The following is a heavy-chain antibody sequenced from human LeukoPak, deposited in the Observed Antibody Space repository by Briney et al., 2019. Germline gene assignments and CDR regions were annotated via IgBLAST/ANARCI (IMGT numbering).Heavy chain of an antibody. CDR1: GYTFTGYY. V-gene: IGHV1-2*02. CDR3: AREGVVPAASDGGFDY. Sequence: ASVKVSCKASGYTFTGYYMHWVRQAPGQGLEWMGWINPNGGGTNYAQKFQGRVTMTRDTSISTAYMELSRLRSDDTAVYYCAREGVVPAASDGGFDYWGQGTLVTVSS. D-gene: IGHD2-2*01. CDR2: INPNGGGT. J-gene: IGHJ4*02.